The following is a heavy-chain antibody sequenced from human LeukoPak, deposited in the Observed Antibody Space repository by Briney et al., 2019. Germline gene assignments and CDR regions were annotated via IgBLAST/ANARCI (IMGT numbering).Heavy chain of an antibody. D-gene: IGHD5-18*01. CDR1: GGSISSYY. V-gene: IGHV4-59*01. Sequence: PSETLSLTCTVSGGSISSYYWSWIRQPPGKGLEWIGYMYYSGITNHNPSLKSRVTIAVDTSKNQFSLKLSSVTAADTAVYYCARGRGYSYGSPLDYWGQGSLVTVSS. CDR3: ARGRGYSYGSPLDY. J-gene: IGHJ4*02. CDR2: MYYSGIT.